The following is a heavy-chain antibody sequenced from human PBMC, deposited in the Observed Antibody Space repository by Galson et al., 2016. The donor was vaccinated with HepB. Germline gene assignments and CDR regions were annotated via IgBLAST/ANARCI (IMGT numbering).Heavy chain of an antibody. CDR2: ISYDGTHK. J-gene: IGHJ4*02. CDR1: GFTFSTYA. D-gene: IGHD1-26*01. V-gene: IGHV3-30-3*01. CDR3: ARDQGAATPLGKDY. Sequence: SLRLSCAASGFTFSTYAMHWVRQAPGKGLVWVAFISYDGTHKYYADSMKGRFTISRDNSKNTLYLQMNSLRPEDTALYYCARDQGAATPLGKDYWGQGTLVTVSS.